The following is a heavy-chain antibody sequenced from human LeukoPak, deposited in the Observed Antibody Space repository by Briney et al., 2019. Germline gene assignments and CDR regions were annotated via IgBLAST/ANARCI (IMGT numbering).Heavy chain of an antibody. J-gene: IGHJ4*02. CDR3: ARAPYGTHFDY. V-gene: IGHV3-53*01. CDR1: GFTVSSNY. CDR2: IYSGGST. D-gene: IGHD4-17*01. Sequence: GGSPRLSCAASGFTVSSNYMSWVRQAPGKGLEWVSVIYSGGSTYYADSVKGRFTISRDNSKNTLYLQMNSLRAEDTAVYYCARAPYGTHFDYWGQGTLVTVSS.